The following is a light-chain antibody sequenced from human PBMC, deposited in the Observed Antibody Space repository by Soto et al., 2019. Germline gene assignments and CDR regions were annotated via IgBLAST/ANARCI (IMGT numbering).Light chain of an antibody. V-gene: IGLV2-23*02. CDR1: SSDVGSYNL. Sequence: QSVLTLPASVSGSPGQSITISCTGTSSDVGSYNLVSWYQQHPGKAPKLMIYEVSKRPSGVSNRFSGSKSGNTASLTISGLQAEDEADYYCCSYAGSSTPFIFGTGTKVTV. J-gene: IGLJ1*01. CDR3: CSYAGSSTPFI. CDR2: EVS.